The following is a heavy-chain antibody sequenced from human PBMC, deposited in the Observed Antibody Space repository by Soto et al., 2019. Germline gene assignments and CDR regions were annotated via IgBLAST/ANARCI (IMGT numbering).Heavy chain of an antibody. CDR1: GYTFTSYA. CDR2: ISAYNGNT. Sequence: ASVKVACKASGYTFTSYAISWVRQAPGQGLEWMGWISAYNGNTNYAQKLQGRVTMTTDTSTSTAYMELRSLRSDDTAVYYCARDFPIARYDFWSGYYVWGQGTTVTVSS. CDR3: ARDFPIARYDFWSGYYV. D-gene: IGHD3-3*01. J-gene: IGHJ6*02. V-gene: IGHV1-18*01.